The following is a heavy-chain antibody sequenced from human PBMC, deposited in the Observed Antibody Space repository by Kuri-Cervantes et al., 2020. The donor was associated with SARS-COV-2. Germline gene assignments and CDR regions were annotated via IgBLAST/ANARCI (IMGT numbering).Heavy chain of an antibody. CDR1: GFTVSSNY. D-gene: IGHD3-10*01. V-gene: IGHV3-53*05. J-gene: IGHJ3*02. CDR2: IYSGGST. Sequence: GGSLRLSCAASGFTVSSNYMSWVRQAPGKGLEWVSVIYSGGSTYYADSVKGRFTISRDNAKNSLFLQMNSLRAGDMAMYYCAKERGYGYGFDIWGQGTMVTVSS. CDR3: AKERGYGYGFDI.